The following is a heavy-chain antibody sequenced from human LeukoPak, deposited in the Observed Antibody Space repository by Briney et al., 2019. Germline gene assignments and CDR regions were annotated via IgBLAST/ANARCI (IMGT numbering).Heavy chain of an antibody. D-gene: IGHD2-2*01. Sequence: SGTLSLTCAVSGGSISSSNWWSWVRQPPGKGLEWIGEIYRSGSTNYNPSLKSRVTISVDKSKNQFSLKLSSVTAADTAVYYCARSGYCSSTSCYLAYYYGMDVWGKGTTVTVSS. CDR2: IYRSGST. V-gene: IGHV4-4*02. CDR3: ARSGYCSSTSCYLAYYYGMDV. CDR1: GGSISSSNW. J-gene: IGHJ6*04.